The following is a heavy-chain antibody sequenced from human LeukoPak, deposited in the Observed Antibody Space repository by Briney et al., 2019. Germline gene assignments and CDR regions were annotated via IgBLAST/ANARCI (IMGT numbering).Heavy chain of an antibody. CDR2: IYTSGST. CDR3: ARDRDCTGGSCYYVDV. CDR1: GDSISYYH. J-gene: IGHJ6*03. D-gene: IGHD2-8*02. Sequence: SETLSLTCSGSGDSISYYHWTWIRQPAGKALEWLGRIYTSGSTHYNPSVRSRATISVDTSESQFSLKLTSVTAADTAVYYCARDRDCTGGSCYYVDVWGKGTTVTVSS. V-gene: IGHV4-4*07.